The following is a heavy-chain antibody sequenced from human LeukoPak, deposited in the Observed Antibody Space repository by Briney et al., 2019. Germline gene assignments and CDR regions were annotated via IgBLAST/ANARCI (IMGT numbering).Heavy chain of an antibody. CDR1: GFTFSSYA. V-gene: IGHV3-23*01. Sequence: PGGSLRLSCAASGFTFSSYAMSWVRQAPGKGLEWVSAISGSGGSTYYADSVKGRFTISRDNSKNTLYLQMNSLRAEDTAVYYCAKDARRGSGGSCYACYFDYWGQGTLVTVSS. J-gene: IGHJ4*02. CDR2: ISGSGGST. CDR3: AKDARRGSGGSCYACYFDY. D-gene: IGHD2-15*01.